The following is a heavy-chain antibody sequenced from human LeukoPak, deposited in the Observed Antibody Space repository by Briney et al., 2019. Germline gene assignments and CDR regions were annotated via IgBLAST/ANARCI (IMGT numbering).Heavy chain of an antibody. CDR3: TRGGNYWPQWWFDP. J-gene: IGHJ5*02. Sequence: SETLSLTCAVYGGSFSGYYWSWIRQPPGQGLEWIGYIYYIGSTSYNPSLMSRVAMSLDASKNQFSLELNSVTPTDTAVYYCTRGGNYWPQWWFDPWGRGTRVSVSS. V-gene: IGHV4-34*11. CDR2: IYYIGST. CDR1: GGSFSGYY. D-gene: IGHD1-26*01.